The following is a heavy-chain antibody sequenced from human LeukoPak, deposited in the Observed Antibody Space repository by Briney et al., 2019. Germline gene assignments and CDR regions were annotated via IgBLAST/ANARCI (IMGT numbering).Heavy chain of an antibody. D-gene: IGHD2-2*02. CDR1: GFTISSYA. CDR2: ISGSGGGT. Sequence: GGSLRLSCAASGFTISSYAMSWVRQAPGKGLEWVSAISGSGGGTYYAGSVKGRFTISRDNSKNTLYLQMNSLRAEDTAVYYCAKWGYCSSTSCYRPFDYWGQGTLVTVSS. CDR3: AKWGYCSSTSCYRPFDY. V-gene: IGHV3-23*01. J-gene: IGHJ4*02.